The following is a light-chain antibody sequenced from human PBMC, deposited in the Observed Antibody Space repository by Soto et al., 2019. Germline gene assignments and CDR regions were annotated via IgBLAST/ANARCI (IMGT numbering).Light chain of an antibody. CDR1: SSDVGSYNL. CDR3: CSYAGSSTFV. Sequence: QSALTQPASVSGSPGQSITISCTGISSDVGSYNLVSWYQQHPGKAPKLMIYEGSKRPSGVSNRFSGSKSGNTASLTISGLQAEDDADYYCCSYAGSSTFVFGGGTKLTVL. V-gene: IGLV2-23*03. CDR2: EGS. J-gene: IGLJ2*01.